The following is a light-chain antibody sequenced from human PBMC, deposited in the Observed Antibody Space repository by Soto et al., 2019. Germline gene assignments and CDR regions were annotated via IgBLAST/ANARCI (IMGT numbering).Light chain of an antibody. CDR1: QSVHTF. CDR2: GAS. Sequence: EIVLTPSPVTLSLSPGEGASLSCRASQSVHTFLAWYQQKPGQAPRLLIYGASTRATGVPARFSGSGSGTDFTLTISSLEPEDFAVYYCHQRSNWPPDTFGQGTRLEI. CDR3: HQRSNWPPDT. J-gene: IGKJ5*01. V-gene: IGKV3-11*01.